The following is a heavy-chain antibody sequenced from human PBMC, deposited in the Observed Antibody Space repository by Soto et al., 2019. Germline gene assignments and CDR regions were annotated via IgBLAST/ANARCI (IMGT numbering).Heavy chain of an antibody. CDR2: ISYNGST. V-gene: IGHV4-31*01. Sequence: TLSLTCTVSGGSISSVGPYWNWIRQHEGKGLERIGYISYNGSTLYNPPLKSLVTISEDTSNNQFSLKLTSVTAAYTAVYFCARADYEIFSGSYAMDVWGQGSTVTASS. CDR3: ARADYEIFSGSYAMDV. CDR1: GGSISSVGPY. J-gene: IGHJ6*02. D-gene: IGHD3-9*01.